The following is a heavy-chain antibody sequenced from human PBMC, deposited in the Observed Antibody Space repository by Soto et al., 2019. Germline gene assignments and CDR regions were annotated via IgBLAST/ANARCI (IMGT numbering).Heavy chain of an antibody. J-gene: IGHJ6*02. CDR2: IVVGSGNT. V-gene: IGHV1-58*01. CDR1: GFTFTSSA. D-gene: IGHD3-10*01. CDR3: AADTLGFGESGGYYYYYYGMDV. Sequence: VASVKVSCKASGFTFTSSAVQWVRQARGQRLEWIGWIVVGSGNTNYAQKFQERVTITRDMSTSTAYMELSSLRSEDTAVYYCAADTLGFGESGGYYYYYYGMDVWGQGTTVTVSS.